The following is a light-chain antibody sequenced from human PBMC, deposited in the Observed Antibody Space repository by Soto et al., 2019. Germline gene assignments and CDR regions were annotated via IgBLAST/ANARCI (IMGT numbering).Light chain of an antibody. CDR2: DAS. J-gene: IGKJ5*01. V-gene: IGKV3-11*01. Sequence: EIVLTQSPSTLSLSPGERATLSCRASQSVSSYLAWYQQKPGQAPRLLIYDASKRATGIPARFSGSGSGTDFTLTISSLEPEDFAVYHCQQRSNWRITFGHGTRLEI. CDR3: QQRSNWRIT. CDR1: QSVSSY.